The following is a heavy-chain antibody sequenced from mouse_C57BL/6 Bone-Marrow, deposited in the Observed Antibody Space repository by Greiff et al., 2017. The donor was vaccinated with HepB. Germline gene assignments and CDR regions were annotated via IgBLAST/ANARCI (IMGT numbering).Heavy chain of an antibody. CDR2: IDPETGGT. D-gene: IGHD2-5*01. CDR1: GYTFTDYE. V-gene: IGHV1-15*01. Sequence: QVQLQQSGAELVRPGASVTLSCKASGYTFTDYEMHWVKQTPVHGLEWIGAIDPETGGTAYNQKFKGKAILTADKSSSTAYMKLRSLTSEDSAVYYCTRRGYSNLGAYWGQGTLVTVSA. J-gene: IGHJ3*01. CDR3: TRRGYSNLGAY.